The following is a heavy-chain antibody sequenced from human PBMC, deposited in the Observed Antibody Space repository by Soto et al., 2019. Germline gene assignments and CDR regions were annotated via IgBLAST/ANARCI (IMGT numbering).Heavy chain of an antibody. V-gene: IGHV4-31*03. Sequence: QVQLQESGPGLVKPSQTLSLTCTVSGGSISSGGYYWSWIRQHPGKGLEWIGYINYSGSTYYNPSLKSRVTISVDTSKNQFSLKLSSVTAADTAVYYCARGYSYGHARGWWFDPWGQGTLVTVSS. J-gene: IGHJ5*02. D-gene: IGHD5-18*01. CDR2: INYSGST. CDR1: GGSISSGGYY. CDR3: ARGYSYGHARGWWFDP.